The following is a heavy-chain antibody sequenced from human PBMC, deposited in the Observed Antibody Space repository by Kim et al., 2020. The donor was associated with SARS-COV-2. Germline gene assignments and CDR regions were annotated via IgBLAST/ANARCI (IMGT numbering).Heavy chain of an antibody. CDR3: ARDASGRPSNYGVDV. Sequence: NPSHKSRVTISLDTSTNQFSLKLTSVTGADTAVYYWARDASGRPSNYGVDVWGQGTTVTVSS. J-gene: IGHJ6*02. D-gene: IGHD3-10*01. V-gene: IGHV4-59*01.